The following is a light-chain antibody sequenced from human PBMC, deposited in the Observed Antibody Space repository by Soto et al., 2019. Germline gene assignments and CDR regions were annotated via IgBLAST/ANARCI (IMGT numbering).Light chain of an antibody. Sequence: EIVMTQSPATLSVSPGERATLSCRASQSFSSNLAWYQQKPGQAPRLLIYDTSTRATGVPARFGGSGSGTEFTLTISILQSEDFAVYYCQQYNDWPLTFGGGTKVEIK. CDR3: QQYNDWPLT. CDR1: QSFSSN. CDR2: DTS. J-gene: IGKJ4*01. V-gene: IGKV3-15*01.